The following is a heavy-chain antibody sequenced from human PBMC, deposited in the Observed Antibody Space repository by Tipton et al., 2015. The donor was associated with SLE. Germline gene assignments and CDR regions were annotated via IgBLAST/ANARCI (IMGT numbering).Heavy chain of an antibody. CDR3: ARSLPEYQYRVEYFQH. J-gene: IGHJ1*01. D-gene: IGHD2-2*01. CDR2: IYYSGST. CDR1: GGSISSRSYY. Sequence: TLSLTCTVSGGSISSRSYYWAWIRQPPGKGLEWIGSIYYSGSTYYNPSLKSRVTISVDTSKNQFSLKLSSVTAADTAVYYCARSLPEYQYRVEYFQHWGQGTLVTVSS. V-gene: IGHV4-39*07.